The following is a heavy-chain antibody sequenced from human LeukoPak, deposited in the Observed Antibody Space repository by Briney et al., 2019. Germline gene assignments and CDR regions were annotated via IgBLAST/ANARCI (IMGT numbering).Heavy chain of an antibody. CDR3: ARDSAGFGELGLTDV. CDR2: IYYSGST. V-gene: IGHV4-39*07. D-gene: IGHD3-10*01. J-gene: IGHJ6*04. CDR1: GGSISSSSYY. Sequence: PSETLSLTCTVSGGSISSSSYYWGWIRQPPGKGLEWIGSIYYSGSTYYNPSLKSRVTISVDTSKNQFSLKLSSVTAADTAVYYCARDSAGFGELGLTDVWGKGTTVTVSS.